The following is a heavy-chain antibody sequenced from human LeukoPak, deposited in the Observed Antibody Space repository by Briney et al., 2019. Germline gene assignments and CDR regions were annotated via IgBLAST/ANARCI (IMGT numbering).Heavy chain of an antibody. CDR3: ARDGGDDFWSGYRDWDYFDY. D-gene: IGHD3-3*01. CDR2: IYYSGST. J-gene: IGHJ4*02. Sequence: SQTLSLTCTVSGGSISSGDYYWSWSRQPPGKGLEWIGYIYYSGSTYYNPSLKSRVTISVDTSKNQFSLKLSSVTAADTAVYYCARDGGDDFWSGYRDWDYFDYWGQGTLVTVSS. V-gene: IGHV4-30-4*01. CDR1: GGSISSGDYY.